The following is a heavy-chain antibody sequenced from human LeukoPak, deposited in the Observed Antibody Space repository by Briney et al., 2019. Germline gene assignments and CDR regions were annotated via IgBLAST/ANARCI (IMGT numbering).Heavy chain of an antibody. CDR2: VYNSGST. Sequence: PSETLSLTCTVSGGSISTYYWSWIRQPAVKGLEWIGRVYNSGSTKYNPSLKSRVTMSVDTSKNQFSLKLSSVTAADTAVYYCAREGDGFDSGGEGTRATVPS. CDR3: AREGDGFDS. J-gene: IGHJ3*02. CDR1: GGSISTYY. V-gene: IGHV4-4*07.